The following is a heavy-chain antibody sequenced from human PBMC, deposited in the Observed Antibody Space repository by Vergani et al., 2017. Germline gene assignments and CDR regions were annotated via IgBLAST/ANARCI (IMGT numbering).Heavy chain of an antibody. V-gene: IGHV3-30*03. J-gene: IGHJ4*02. CDR1: GFSFRGHG. CDR2: ISYDGDRR. Sequence: QVQLVESGGGVVQPGRSLRLSCAASGFSFRGHGMHWVRQAPGKGLEWVAMISYDGDRRDYGDFAKGRFTISRDSSKTVYLQMNSLRAEDTAVYYCARAGLTGYYLSDYWGQGTLVTVSS. CDR3: ARAGLTGYYLSDY. D-gene: IGHD3-9*01.